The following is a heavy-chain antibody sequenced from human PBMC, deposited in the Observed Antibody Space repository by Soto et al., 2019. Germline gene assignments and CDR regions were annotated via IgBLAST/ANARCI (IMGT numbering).Heavy chain of an antibody. CDR2: ISYDGSNK. Sequence: GGSLRLSCAASGIPFSSIGVHWVRQAPGKGLEWVAVISYDGSNKYYADSVKGRFTISRDNSKNTLYLQMNSLRAEDTAVYYCARWDYWGQGTLVTVSS. V-gene: IGHV3-30*03. CDR3: ARWDY. CDR1: GIPFSSIG. J-gene: IGHJ4*02.